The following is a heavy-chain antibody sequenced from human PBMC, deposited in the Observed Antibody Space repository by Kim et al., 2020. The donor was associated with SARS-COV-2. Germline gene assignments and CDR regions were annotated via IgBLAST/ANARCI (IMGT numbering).Heavy chain of an antibody. CDR3: ASHLWFGEFSC. CDR2: T. D-gene: IGHD3-10*01. Sequence: TYYNPALKSRVTISVETSKNQFSLKLSSVTAADTAVYYCASHLWFGEFSCWGQGTLVTVSS. V-gene: IGHV4-31*02. J-gene: IGHJ4*02.